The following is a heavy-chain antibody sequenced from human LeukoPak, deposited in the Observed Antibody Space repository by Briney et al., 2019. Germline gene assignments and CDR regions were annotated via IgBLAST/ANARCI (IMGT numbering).Heavy chain of an antibody. D-gene: IGHD3-3*01. CDR2: IGGSGGST. CDR1: GFTFSSYA. Sequence: GGSLRLSCAASGFTFSSYAMSWVRQVPGKGLEWVSAIGGSGGSTYYADSVKGRFTISRDNSKNTLYLQMNSLRAEDTALYYCAEEYYDFWSGYYYFDYWGQGTLVTVSS. CDR3: AEEYYDFWSGYYYFDY. J-gene: IGHJ4*02. V-gene: IGHV3-23*01.